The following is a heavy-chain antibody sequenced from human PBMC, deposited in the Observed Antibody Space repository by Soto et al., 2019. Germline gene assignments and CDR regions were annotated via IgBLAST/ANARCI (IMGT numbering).Heavy chain of an antibody. J-gene: IGHJ6*02. CDR2: IKSKTDGGTT. Sequence: GGSLRLSCAASGFTFSNAWMNWVRQAPGKGLEWVGRIKSKTDGGTTDYAAPVKGRFTISRDDSKNTLYLQMNSLKTEDTAVYYCTTAIGGGYENYYGMDVWGQGTTVTVSS. CDR3: TTAIGGGYENYYGMDV. CDR1: GFTFSNAW. D-gene: IGHD5-12*01. V-gene: IGHV3-15*07.